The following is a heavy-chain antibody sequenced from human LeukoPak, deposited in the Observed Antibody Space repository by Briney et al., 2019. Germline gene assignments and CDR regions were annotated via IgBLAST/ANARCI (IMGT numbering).Heavy chain of an antibody. J-gene: IGHJ4*02. Sequence: PSETLSLTCTVSGGSISSSSYYWGWIRQPPGKGLERIGSIYYSGSTYYNPSLKSRVTISVDTSKNQFSLKLSSVTAADTAVYYCASSSNSGYDFGLYDYWGQGTLVTVSS. V-gene: IGHV4-39*07. CDR2: IYYSGST. CDR1: GGSISSSSYY. D-gene: IGHD5-12*01. CDR3: ASSSNSGYDFGLYDY.